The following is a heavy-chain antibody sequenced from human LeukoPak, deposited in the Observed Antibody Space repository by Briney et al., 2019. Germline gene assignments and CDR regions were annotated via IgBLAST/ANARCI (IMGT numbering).Heavy chain of an antibody. CDR2: ISGSGGST. D-gene: IGHD2-15*01. CDR1: GFTYDNYA. V-gene: IGHV3-23*01. Sequence: GGSLRLSCVASGFTYDNYAMTWVRQAPGKGLEWVSTISGSGGSTYYADSVKGRFTISRDNSKNTLYLQMNSLRAEDTAVYYCAKDGYCSGGSCYSDNSDYWGQGTLVTVSS. CDR3: AKDGYCSGGSCYSDNSDY. J-gene: IGHJ4*02.